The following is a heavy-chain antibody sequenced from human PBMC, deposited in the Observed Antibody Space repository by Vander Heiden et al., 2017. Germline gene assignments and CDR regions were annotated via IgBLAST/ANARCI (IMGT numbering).Heavy chain of an antibody. CDR2: ISWNSGSI. J-gene: IGHJ6*02. Sequence: EVQLVESGGGLVQPGRSLRLSCAAAGFTFDDYAMHWVRQAPGKGLEWVSGISWNSGSIGYADSVKGRFTISRDNAKNSLYLQMNSLRAEDTALYYCATGSLYGMDVWGQGTTVTVSS. V-gene: IGHV3-9*01. CDR1: GFTFDDYA. D-gene: IGHD6-13*01. CDR3: ATGSLYGMDV.